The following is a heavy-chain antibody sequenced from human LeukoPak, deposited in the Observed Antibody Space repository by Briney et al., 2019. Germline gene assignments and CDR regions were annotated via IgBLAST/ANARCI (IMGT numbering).Heavy chain of an antibody. V-gene: IGHV3-23*01. D-gene: IGHD3-9*01. Sequence: GGPVTLFCAASGFTFSSYAMSWVRQAPRKGLEWVSVVSGSGSSTDYADSVKGRFTISRDNSKNTLNLQMSSLSAEDTAVYYCAKMNVLTGYYAPNFDFWGKGATVSSSS. CDR1: GFTFSSYA. CDR3: AKMNVLTGYYAPNFDF. J-gene: IGHJ6*01. CDR2: VSGSGSST.